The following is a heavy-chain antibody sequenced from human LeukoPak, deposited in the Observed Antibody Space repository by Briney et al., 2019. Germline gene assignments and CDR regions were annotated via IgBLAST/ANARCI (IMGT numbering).Heavy chain of an antibody. CDR1: GFTFSSYW. Sequence: GGSLSLSCAASGFTFSSYWMSWVRQAPGKGLEWVANIKQDGSEKYYVDSVKGRFTISRDNAKNSLYLQMNSLRAEDTAVYYCASACSSASCYSRGGYWGQGTLVTVSS. CDR3: ASACSSASCYSRGGY. V-gene: IGHV3-7*01. D-gene: IGHD2-2*01. CDR2: IKQDGSEK. J-gene: IGHJ4*02.